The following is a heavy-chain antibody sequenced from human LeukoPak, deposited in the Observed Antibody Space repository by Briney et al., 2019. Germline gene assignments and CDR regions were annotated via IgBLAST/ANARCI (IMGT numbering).Heavy chain of an antibody. Sequence: PSETLSLTCAVYGGSFSGYYWSWIRQPPGKGLEWIGEINHSGSTNYNPSLKSRVTMSVVTSKNQFSLKLSSVTAADTAVYYCARGVPYDIPLMDVWGKGTTVTISS. CDR2: INHSGST. CDR3: ARGVPYDIPLMDV. D-gene: IGHD3-9*01. V-gene: IGHV4-34*01. J-gene: IGHJ6*04. CDR1: GGSFSGYY.